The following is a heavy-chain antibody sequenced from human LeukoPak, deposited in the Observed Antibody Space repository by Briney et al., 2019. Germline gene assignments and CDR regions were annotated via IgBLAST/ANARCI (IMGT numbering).Heavy chain of an antibody. J-gene: IGHJ4*02. Sequence: SETLSLTCTVSGGSISSDNYYWAWLRQPPGKGVEWIGSIYYSGSTYYNPSLKSRVTMSVDTSKNQFSLKLSSVTATDTAVYYCARLSFLNQFDYWGQGTLVTVFS. CDR3: ARLSFLNQFDY. D-gene: IGHD2/OR15-2a*01. V-gene: IGHV4-39*01. CDR2: IYYSGST. CDR1: GGSISSDNYY.